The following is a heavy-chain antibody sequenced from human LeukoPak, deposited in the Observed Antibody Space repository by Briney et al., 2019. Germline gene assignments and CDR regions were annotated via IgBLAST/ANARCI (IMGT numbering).Heavy chain of an antibody. V-gene: IGHV4-34*01. Sequence: SETLSLTCAVYGGSFSGYYWSWIRQPPGKGLEWIGEINHSGSTNYNPSLKSRVTISVDTSKNQFSLKLSSVTAADTAVYYCARSRSYGYRDVDYWGQGTLVTVSS. D-gene: IGHD5-18*01. CDR1: GGSFSGYY. CDR2: INHSGST. J-gene: IGHJ4*02. CDR3: ARSRSYGYRDVDY.